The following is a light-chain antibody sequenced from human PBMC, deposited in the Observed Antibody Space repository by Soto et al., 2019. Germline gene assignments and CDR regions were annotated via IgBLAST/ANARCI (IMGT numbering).Light chain of an antibody. CDR2: GAS. Sequence: EIVLTQSPATLSLSPGERATLSCRASQSVSINLAWYQQKPGQAPRLLIYGASSRATGIPARFSGSGSGTEFTLTISSLQSEDSAVYFCQQYNNWPRTFGQGTKVDI. CDR1: QSVSIN. CDR3: QQYNNWPRT. J-gene: IGKJ1*01. V-gene: IGKV3-15*01.